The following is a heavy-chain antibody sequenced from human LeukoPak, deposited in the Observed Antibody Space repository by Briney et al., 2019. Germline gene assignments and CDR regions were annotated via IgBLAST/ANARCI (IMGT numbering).Heavy chain of an antibody. CDR2: IYSGGST. Sequence: GGSLRLSCAASGFTVSSNYMSWVRQAPGKGLEWVSVIYSGGSTYYADSVKGRFTISRDNSKNTLYLQMNSLRAEDTAVYYCASAYSRSSEGMDVWGQGTTVTVSS. J-gene: IGHJ6*02. D-gene: IGHD6-6*01. CDR1: GFTVSSNY. V-gene: IGHV3-53*01. CDR3: ASAYSRSSEGMDV.